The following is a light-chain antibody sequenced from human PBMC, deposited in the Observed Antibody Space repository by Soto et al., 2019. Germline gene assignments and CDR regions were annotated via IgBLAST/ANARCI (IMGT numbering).Light chain of an antibody. Sequence: MSQSPATLSVTPGERATLSCRASQNVLSNLAWYQQRPGQTPRLLMYGASTRATGLPARFSGSGSGTQFTLTISSLQSEDFAVYYCQQYNIWPIPFGQVRRLE. V-gene: IGKV3-15*01. CDR2: GAS. CDR3: QQYNIWPIP. J-gene: IGKJ5*01. CDR1: QNVLSN.